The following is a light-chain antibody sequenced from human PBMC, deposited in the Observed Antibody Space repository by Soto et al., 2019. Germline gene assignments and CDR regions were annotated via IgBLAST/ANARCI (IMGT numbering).Light chain of an antibody. Sequence: DIVMTQSPLSLPVTHGEPASISCRSSQSLLHSNGYNYLAWYQQKPGKVPQLLIYGASRLESGVPSRFSGRGSGTEFTLTIGGLQPDDFATYYCQQDNSYSRTFGQGTKVDIK. CDR2: GAS. CDR3: QQDNSYSRT. J-gene: IGKJ1*01. CDR1: QSLLHSNGYNY. V-gene: IGKV2-28*01.